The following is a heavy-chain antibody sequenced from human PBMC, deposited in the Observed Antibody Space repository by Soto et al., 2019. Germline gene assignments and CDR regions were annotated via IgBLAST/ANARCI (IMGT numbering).Heavy chain of an antibody. CDR2: IFHSDSA. Sequence: QVQLQESGPGLVKPSGTLSLTCAVSGGAISSSHWLSWVRQPPGKRLEWIGEIFHSDSANYTPSLKSRVTILVDKSKNQFSLKVSSVTAADTDVYYCARDLASWGQGTLVTVSS. V-gene: IGHV4-4*02. J-gene: IGHJ5*02. CDR1: GGAISSSHW. CDR3: ARDLAS.